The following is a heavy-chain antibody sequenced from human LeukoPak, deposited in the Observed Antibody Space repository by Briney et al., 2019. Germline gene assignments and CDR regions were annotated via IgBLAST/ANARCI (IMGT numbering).Heavy chain of an antibody. D-gene: IGHD3-16*02. CDR3: ARYVGTFGGVIGYYYYYYMDV. J-gene: IGHJ6*03. V-gene: IGHV1-2*02. CDR1: GYTFTGHS. CDR2: IKPNSGGT. Sequence: ASVKVSCKASGYTFTGHSMYWVRQAPGQGLEWMGWIKPNSGGTNYAQKFQGRVTMTRDMSTSTVYMELSSLRSEDTAVYYCARYVGTFGGVIGYYYYYYMDVWGKGTTVTVSS.